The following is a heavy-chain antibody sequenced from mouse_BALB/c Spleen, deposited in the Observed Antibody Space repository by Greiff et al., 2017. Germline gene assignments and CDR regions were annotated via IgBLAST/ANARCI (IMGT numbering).Heavy chain of an antibody. Sequence: VQLQQSGAELAKPGASVKMSCKASGYTFTSYWMHWVKQRPGQGLEWIGYINPSTGYTEYNQKFKDKATLTADKSSSTAYMQLSSLTSEDSAVYYCARGGKGEAWFAYWGQGTLVTVSA. CDR1: GYTFTSYW. J-gene: IGHJ3*01. V-gene: IGHV1-7*01. D-gene: IGHD1-3*01. CDR3: ARGGKGEAWFAY. CDR2: INPSTGYT.